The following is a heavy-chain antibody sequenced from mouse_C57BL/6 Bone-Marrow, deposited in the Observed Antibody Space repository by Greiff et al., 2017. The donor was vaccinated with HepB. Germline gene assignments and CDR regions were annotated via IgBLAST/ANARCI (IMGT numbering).Heavy chain of an antibody. D-gene: IGHD2-5*01. CDR2: INPNNGGT. Sequence: VQLQQSGPELVKPGASVKISCKASGYTFTDYYMNWVKQSHGKSLEWIGDINPNNGGTSYNQKFKGKATLTVDKSSSTAYMELRSLTSEDSAVYYCAREPPYHSNYYFDYWGQGTTLTVSS. V-gene: IGHV1-26*01. J-gene: IGHJ2*01. CDR3: AREPPYHSNYYFDY. CDR1: GYTFTDYY.